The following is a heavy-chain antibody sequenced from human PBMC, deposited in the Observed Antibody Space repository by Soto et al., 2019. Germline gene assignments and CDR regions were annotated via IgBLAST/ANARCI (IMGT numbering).Heavy chain of an antibody. J-gene: IGHJ5*02. CDR2: IYHSGST. Sequence: SETLSLTCIVSGGSVSSSNLWRCVRQPAGKGLDWIGEIYHSGSTTYNPSLKSRATISVDKSENQFSLRLKSVTAADTAVYYCASVGSDYDNSGYYLPWGPGTLVTVYS. V-gene: IGHV4-4*02. CDR3: ASVGSDYDNSGYYLP. D-gene: IGHD3-22*01. CDR1: GGSVSSSNL.